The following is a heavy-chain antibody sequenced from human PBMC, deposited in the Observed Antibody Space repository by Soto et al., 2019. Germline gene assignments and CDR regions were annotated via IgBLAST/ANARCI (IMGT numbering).Heavy chain of an antibody. CDR3: TRDGIYYYYGSGRED. CDR1: GFTFGDYA. D-gene: IGHD3-10*01. CDR2: IRSKAYGGTT. Sequence: EVQLVESGGGLVKPGRSLRLSCTASGFTFGDYAMSWFRQAPGKGLEWVGFIRSKAYGGTTEYAASVKGRFTISRDDSKSIAYLQMNSLKTEDTAVYYCTRDGIYYYYGSGREDWGQGTLVTVSS. V-gene: IGHV3-49*05. J-gene: IGHJ4*02.